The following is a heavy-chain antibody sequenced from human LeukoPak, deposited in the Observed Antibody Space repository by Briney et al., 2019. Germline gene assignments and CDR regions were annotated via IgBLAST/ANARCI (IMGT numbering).Heavy chain of an antibody. CDR2: FDPEDGEA. CDR1: GYTLTELS. D-gene: IGHD2-2*01. J-gene: IGHJ6*03. CDR3: ATSIVPAAIEGYYYYMDV. Sequence: ASVKVSCEVSGYTLTELSMHWVRQAPGKGLEWMGGFDPEDGEAIYAQKFQGRVTMTEDTSTDTAYMELSSLRSEDTAVYYCATSIVPAAIEGYYYYMDVWGKGTTVTVSS. V-gene: IGHV1-24*01.